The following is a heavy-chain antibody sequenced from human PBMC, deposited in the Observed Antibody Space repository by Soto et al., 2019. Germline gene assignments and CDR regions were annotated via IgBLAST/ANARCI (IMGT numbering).Heavy chain of an antibody. Sequence: GASVKVSCKASGYTFTNHGISWVRQAPGQGLEWLGWISGHNGNTKYAQRLKGRVTMTADTSTSTAYMELRSLRSDDTAVYYCARALYPLAYYFDFWGQGTLVTVSS. V-gene: IGHV1-18*04. CDR3: ARALYPLAYYFDF. J-gene: IGHJ4*02. CDR2: ISGHNGNT. D-gene: IGHD2-8*01. CDR1: GYTFTNHG.